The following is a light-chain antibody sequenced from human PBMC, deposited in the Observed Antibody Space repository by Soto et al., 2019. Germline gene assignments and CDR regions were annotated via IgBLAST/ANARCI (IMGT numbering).Light chain of an antibody. Sequence: QSALTQPASVSGSPGQSITISCTGTSSDVGGFNYVSWYQHHPGKAPKLMMYEVNNRPSGVSNRFSGSKSGNTASLTISELQAEDEADYYCCSYTTSYTQVFGVGTKLTVL. CDR1: SSDVGGFNY. J-gene: IGLJ3*02. CDR2: EVN. CDR3: CSYTTSYTQV. V-gene: IGLV2-14*01.